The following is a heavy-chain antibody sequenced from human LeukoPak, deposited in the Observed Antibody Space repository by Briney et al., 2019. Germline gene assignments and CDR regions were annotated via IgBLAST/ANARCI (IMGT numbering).Heavy chain of an antibody. Sequence: GGSLRLSCAASGFTFSGSAMHWVRQASGKGLEWVGRIRSKANSYATAYAASVKGRFTISRDDSKNTAYLQMNSLKTEDTAVYYCTTEGYSSSWLDLGYWGQGTLVTVSS. D-gene: IGHD6-13*01. CDR3: TTEGYSSSWLDLGY. J-gene: IGHJ4*02. V-gene: IGHV3-73*01. CDR1: GFTFSGSA. CDR2: IRSKANSYAT.